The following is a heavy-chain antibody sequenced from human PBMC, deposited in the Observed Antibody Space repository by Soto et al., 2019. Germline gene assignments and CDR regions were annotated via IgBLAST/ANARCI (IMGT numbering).Heavy chain of an antibody. Sequence: SETLSLTCTVSVGSISNYYWTWIRQPAGKGLEWIGRIYTSGSTNYNPSLKSRVTMSVDTSKNQFSLKLRSVTDAATAVYYCVRDTYCGGRECYSGFLGCEHWAQGTLVTV. CDR1: VGSISNYY. J-gene: IGHJ4*02. CDR2: IYTSGST. V-gene: IGHV4-4*07. CDR3: VRDTYCGGRECYSGFLGCEH. D-gene: IGHD2-15*01.